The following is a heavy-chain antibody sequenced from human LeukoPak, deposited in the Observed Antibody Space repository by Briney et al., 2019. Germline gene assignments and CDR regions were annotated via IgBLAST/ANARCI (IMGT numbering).Heavy chain of an antibody. CDR3: AKDISSSPVGSLLY. J-gene: IGHJ4*02. CDR1: GFTFDDYA. D-gene: IGHD6-13*01. Sequence: PGRSLRLSCAASGFTFDDYAMHWVRQAPGKGLEWVSGISWNSGSIGYADSVKGRFTISRDNAKNSLYLQMNSLRAEDTALYYCAKDISSSPVGSLLYWGQGTLVTVSS. V-gene: IGHV3-9*01. CDR2: ISWNSGSI.